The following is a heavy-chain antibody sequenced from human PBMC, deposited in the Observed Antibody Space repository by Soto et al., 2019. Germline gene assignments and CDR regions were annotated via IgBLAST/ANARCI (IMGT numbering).Heavy chain of an antibody. CDR2: IYYSGST. J-gene: IGHJ6*02. CDR3: ARLLLWFGELYYYGMDV. D-gene: IGHD3-10*01. CDR1: GGSISSGDYY. V-gene: IGHV4-30-4*01. Sequence: QVQLQESGPGLAKPSQTLSLTCTVSGGSISSGDYYWSWIRQPPGKGLEWIGYIYYSGSTYYNPSLKSRVTISVDTSKNQFSLKLSSVTAADTAVYYCARLLLWFGELYYYGMDVWGQGTTVTVSS.